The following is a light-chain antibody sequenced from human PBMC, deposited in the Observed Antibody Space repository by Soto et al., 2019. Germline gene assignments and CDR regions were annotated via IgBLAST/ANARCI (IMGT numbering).Light chain of an antibody. CDR3: QQSYSTPFT. CDR2: AAS. Sequence: DIQMTQSPSSLSASVGDRVTITCRASQSISSYLHWYQHKPGKAPKLLIYAASSLQSGVPSSFSGSGSGTDFTLTISSLQPEDFATYFCQQSYSTPFTFGPGTKVDIK. J-gene: IGKJ3*01. CDR1: QSISSY. V-gene: IGKV1-39*01.